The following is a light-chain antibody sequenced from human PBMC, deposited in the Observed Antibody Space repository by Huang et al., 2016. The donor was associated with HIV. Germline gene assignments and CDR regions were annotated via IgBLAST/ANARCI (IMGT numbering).Light chain of an antibody. CDR3: QQYDKWPPA. V-gene: IGKV3-15*01. CDR1: RGLNSN. CDR2: GAS. Sequence: EIVMTQSPVTLSVSPGERATLSCRASRGLNSNLAWYQQKLGQAPRLLIYGASTRATGIPARFSGTGSGTEFTLTISSLQSEDFAVYYCQQYDKWPPAFGQGTKVEIK. J-gene: IGKJ1*01.